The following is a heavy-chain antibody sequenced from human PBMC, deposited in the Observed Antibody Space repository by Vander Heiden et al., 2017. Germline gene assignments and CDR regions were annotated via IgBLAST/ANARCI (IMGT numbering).Heavy chain of an antibody. CDR3: ARERGDTGTWSNYFYGMDV. V-gene: IGHV4-31*03. CDR1: GDTSSRVTSY. CDR2: ISDSGTT. D-gene: IGHD5-18*01. Sequence: QVQLQESGRGMVKPSQTLSLTCTISGDTSSRVTSYWTWLRQHPGKGLEWIGYISDSGTTDYNPSLRGRLTISVDTSKSQFSLNLSSVTAADTAVYFCARERGDTGTWSNYFYGMDVWGQGTTVTVSS. J-gene: IGHJ6*02.